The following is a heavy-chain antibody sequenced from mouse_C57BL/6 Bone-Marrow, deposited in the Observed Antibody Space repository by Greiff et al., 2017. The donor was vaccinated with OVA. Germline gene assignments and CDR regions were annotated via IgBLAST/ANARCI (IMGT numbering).Heavy chain of an antibody. D-gene: IGHD6-5*01. CDR3: ARDLLSYFDY. V-gene: IGHV5-6*01. CDR2: ISSGGSYT. Sequence: EVMLVESGGDLVKPGGSLKLSCAASGFTFSSYGMSWVRQTPDKRLEWVATISSGGSYTYYPDSVKGRFTISRDNAKNTLYLQMSSLKSEDTAMYYCARDLLSYFDYWGQGTTLTVSS. J-gene: IGHJ2*01. CDR1: GFTFSSYG.